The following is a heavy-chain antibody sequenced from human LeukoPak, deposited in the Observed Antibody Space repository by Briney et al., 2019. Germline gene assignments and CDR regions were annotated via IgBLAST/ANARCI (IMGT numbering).Heavy chain of an antibody. Sequence: SETLSLTCTVSGGSISSYYWSWIRQPPGKGLEWIGYIYYSGSTNYNPSLKSRVTISVDTSKNQFSLKLSSVTAADTAVYYCARAEYCSGGSCSPYYSYGMDVWGQGTTVTVSS. J-gene: IGHJ6*02. D-gene: IGHD2-15*01. V-gene: IGHV4-59*01. CDR3: ARAEYCSGGSCSPYYSYGMDV. CDR1: GGSISSYY. CDR2: IYYSGST.